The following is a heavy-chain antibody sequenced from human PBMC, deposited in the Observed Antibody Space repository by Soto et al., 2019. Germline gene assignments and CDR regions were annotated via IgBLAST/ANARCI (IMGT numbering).Heavy chain of an antibody. J-gene: IGHJ4*02. Sequence: QVQLVESGGGVVQPGRSLRLSCAASGFTFSSYAMHWVRQAPGKVLEWVAVISYDGSNKSYADSVKGRFTISRDNSKKTLYLQMNSLRDEDAAVYYCPSRDPFAYWGQGTPVTVSS. CDR2: ISYDGSNK. CDR3: PSRDPFAY. CDR1: GFTFSSYA. V-gene: IGHV3-30-3*01.